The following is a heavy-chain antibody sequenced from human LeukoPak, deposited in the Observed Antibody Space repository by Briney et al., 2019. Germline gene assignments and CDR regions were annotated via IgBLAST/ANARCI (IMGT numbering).Heavy chain of an antibody. CDR3: ASTEWELRHDVLDV. J-gene: IGHJ3*01. V-gene: IGHV3-74*01. CDR2: INSDRSST. Sequence: GGSLRLSCAASGFTFSSYWMHWVRQAPGKGLVWVSRINSDRSSTSYADSVKGRFTISRDNAKNTLYLQMNSLRAEDTAVYYCASTEWELRHDVLDVWGQGTMVTVCS. D-gene: IGHD1-26*01. CDR1: GFTFSSYW.